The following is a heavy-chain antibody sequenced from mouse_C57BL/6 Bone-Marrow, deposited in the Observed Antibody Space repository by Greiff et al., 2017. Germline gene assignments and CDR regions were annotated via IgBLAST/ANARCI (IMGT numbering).Heavy chain of an antibody. Sequence: VQLQQSGAELVRPGASVKLSCTASGFNIKDDYMHWVKQRPEQGLEWIGWIDPENGDTEYASKFQGKATITADTSSNTAYLQLSSRTTEDTAVYYCTTWYYGSSYVFDYWGQGTTLTVSS. J-gene: IGHJ2*01. CDR1: GFNIKDDY. CDR2: IDPENGDT. CDR3: TTWYYGSSYVFDY. D-gene: IGHD1-1*01. V-gene: IGHV14-4*01.